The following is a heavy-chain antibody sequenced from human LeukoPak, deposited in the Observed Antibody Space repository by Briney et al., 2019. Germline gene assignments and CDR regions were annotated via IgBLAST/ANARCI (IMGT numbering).Heavy chain of an antibody. D-gene: IGHD3-9*01. J-gene: IGHJ6*02. Sequence: GGSLRLSCAASGFTFSSYGMHWVRQAPGKGLEWVAFIRYDGSNKYYADSVKGRFTISRDNSKNTLYLQMSSLRAEDTAVYYCANQISGYDIFGYYGMDVWGQGTTVTVSS. CDR2: IRYDGSNK. V-gene: IGHV3-30*02. CDR1: GFTFSSYG. CDR3: ANQISGYDIFGYYGMDV.